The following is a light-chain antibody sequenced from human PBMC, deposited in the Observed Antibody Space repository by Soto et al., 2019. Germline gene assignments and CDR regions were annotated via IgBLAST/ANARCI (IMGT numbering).Light chain of an antibody. J-gene: IGLJ3*02. V-gene: IGLV2-8*01. CDR2: EVT. CDR3: SSYAGSNNPWV. Sequence: QSALTQPPSASGSPGQSVTISCTGTSSDVGAYNYVCWYQQHPGKAPKLIISEVTKRPSGVPDRFSGSKSGNTASLTVTGLQAEDEAGYYCSSYAGSNNPWVFGGGTKLTVL. CDR1: SSDVGAYNY.